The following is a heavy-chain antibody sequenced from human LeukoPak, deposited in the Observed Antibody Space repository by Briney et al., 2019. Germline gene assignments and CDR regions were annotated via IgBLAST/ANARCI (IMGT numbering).Heavy chain of an antibody. CDR3: ARVPSSGYEYYYYYYYMDV. CDR2: ISAYNGNT. V-gene: IGHV1-18*01. CDR1: GYTFTSYG. Sequence: APVKVSCKASGYTFTSYGISWVRQAPGQGLEWMGWISAYNGNTNYAQKLQGRVTMTTDTSTSTAYMELRSLRSDDTAVYYCARVPSSGYEYYYYYYYMDVWGKGTTVTVSS. J-gene: IGHJ6*03. D-gene: IGHD3-22*01.